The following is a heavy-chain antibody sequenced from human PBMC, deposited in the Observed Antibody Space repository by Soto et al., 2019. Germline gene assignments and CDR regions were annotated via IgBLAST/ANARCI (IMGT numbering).Heavy chain of an antibody. CDR2: ISGSGGST. Sequence: GGSLRLSCAASGFTFSSYAMSWVRQAPGKGLEWVSAISGSGGSTYYADSVKGRFTISRDNSKNTLYLQMNSLRAEDTAVYYCAKTPTDRGPRGYYYMDVWGKGTTVTVSS. J-gene: IGHJ6*03. V-gene: IGHV3-23*01. CDR1: GFTFSSYA. D-gene: IGHD3-10*01. CDR3: AKTPTDRGPRGYYYMDV.